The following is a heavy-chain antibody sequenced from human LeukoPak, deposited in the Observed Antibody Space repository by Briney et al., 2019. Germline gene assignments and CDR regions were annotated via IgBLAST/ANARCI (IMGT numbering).Heavy chain of an antibody. J-gene: IGHJ3*02. CDR1: GYTFTSNG. CDR2: ISAYNGNT. CDR3: ARAGGYEPSSPITFDI. D-gene: IGHD6-19*01. V-gene: IGHV1-18*01. Sequence: ASVKVSCKASGYTFTSNGISWVRQAPGQGLEWMGWISAYNGNTNYAQKFQGKVTMTTDTSTSTAYMDLRSLRSDDTAVYYCARAGGYEPSSPITFDIWGQGTMVTVSS.